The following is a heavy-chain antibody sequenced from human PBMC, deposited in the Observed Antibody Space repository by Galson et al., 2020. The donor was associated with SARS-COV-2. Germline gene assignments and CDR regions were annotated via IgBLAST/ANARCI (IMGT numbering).Heavy chain of an antibody. V-gene: IGHV7-4-1*02. J-gene: IGHJ6*03. Sequence: ASVKFSCQASGYTSAIYSMNWVRRAPRQGLEWLGWINPNTGNPTYAQGFSRRIVFSMDTPVSTAYLQISSLKAEDTAVYYCARLGYYDSSGYTQHYYYYMDVWGKGTTVTVSS. CDR3: ARLGYYDSSGYTQHYYYYMDV. CDR2: INPNTGNP. CDR1: GYTSAIYS. D-gene: IGHD3-22*01.